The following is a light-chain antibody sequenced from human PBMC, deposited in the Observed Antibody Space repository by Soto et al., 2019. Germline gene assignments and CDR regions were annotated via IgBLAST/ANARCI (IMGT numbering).Light chain of an antibody. CDR3: QQFNNWPRT. CDR2: DAS. CDR1: QSVSSK. Sequence: EIVMTHSPATLSVSPGERATLSCRASQSVSSKLAWYQQKPGQAPRLLIYDASTRATGIPARFSGSGSGTEFTLTISSLQSEDFAVYYCQQFNNWPRTFGQGTKVDIK. V-gene: IGKV3-15*01. J-gene: IGKJ1*01.